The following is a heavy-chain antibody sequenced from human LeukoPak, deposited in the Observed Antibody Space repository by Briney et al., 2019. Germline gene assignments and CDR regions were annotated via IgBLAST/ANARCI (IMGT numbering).Heavy chain of an antibody. D-gene: IGHD3-9*01. V-gene: IGHV3-30-3*01. CDR1: GFTFSSYA. Sequence: GGSLRLSCAASGFTFSSYAMHWVRQAPGKGLEWVAVISYDGSNKYYADSVKGRFTISRDNSKNTLYLQMNSLRAEDTAVYYCARDPDYDILTGAYDYWGQGTLVTVSS. CDR2: ISYDGSNK. CDR3: ARDPDYDILTGAYDY. J-gene: IGHJ4*02.